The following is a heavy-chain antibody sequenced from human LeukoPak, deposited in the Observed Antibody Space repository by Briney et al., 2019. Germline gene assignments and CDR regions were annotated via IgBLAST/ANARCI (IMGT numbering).Heavy chain of an antibody. V-gene: IGHV1-69*05. CDR3: ARARCSSTSCYRGVNYYYYYYMDV. J-gene: IGHJ6*03. CDR2: IIPIFGTA. Sequence: GASVTVSCKASGGTFSSYAISWVRQAPGQGLEWMGGIIPIFGTANYAQKFQGRVTITTDESTSTAYMELSSLRSEDTAVYYCARARCSSTSCYRGVNYYYYYYMDVWGKGTTVTVSS. CDR1: GGTFSSYA. D-gene: IGHD2-2*01.